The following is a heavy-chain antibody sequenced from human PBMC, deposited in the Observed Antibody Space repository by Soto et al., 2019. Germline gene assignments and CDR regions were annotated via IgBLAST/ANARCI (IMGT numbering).Heavy chain of an antibody. CDR3: ARSQGSSTSLEIYYYYYYGMDV. CDR2: IIPISGTA. D-gene: IGHD2-2*01. CDR1: GGTFSSYA. J-gene: IGHJ6*02. V-gene: IGHV1-69*01. Sequence: QVQLVQSGAEVKKPGSSVKVSCKASGGTFSSYAISWVRQAPGQGLEWMGGIIPISGTANNAKKFQGRVTITADESTSTAYMELSSLRSEDTAVYYCARSQGSSTSLEIYYYYYYGMDVWGQGTTVTVSS.